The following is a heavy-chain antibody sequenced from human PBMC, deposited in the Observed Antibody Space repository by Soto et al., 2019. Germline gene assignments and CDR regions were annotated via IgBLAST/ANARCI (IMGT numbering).Heavy chain of an antibody. CDR1: GYSFTTYG. CDR2: TSSNNGKT. D-gene: IGHD5-12*01. V-gene: IGHV1-18*01. CDR3: ARTSVAQSEDYFDY. Sequence: ASVKVSCKTSGYSFTTYGISWVRQAPGQGLEWMGWTSSNNGKTKYAQKFQGRVTMTTDKSTNTVHMELGSLRSGDTAVYYCARTSVAQSEDYFDYWGQGTLVTVSS. J-gene: IGHJ4*02.